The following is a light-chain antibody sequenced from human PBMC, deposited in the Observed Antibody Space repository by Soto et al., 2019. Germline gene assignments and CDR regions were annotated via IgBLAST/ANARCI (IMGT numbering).Light chain of an antibody. Sequence: DIQLTQSPSFLSASVGDRVTITCRASQGISSYLAWYQQKPEKAPKLLIYGASTLQSGVPSRFSGSGSGTDFTLTISSLQPEDFATYYCQQLNSYPLTFGGGTKVEIK. CDR3: QQLNSYPLT. CDR1: QGISSY. V-gene: IGKV1-9*01. J-gene: IGKJ4*01. CDR2: GAS.